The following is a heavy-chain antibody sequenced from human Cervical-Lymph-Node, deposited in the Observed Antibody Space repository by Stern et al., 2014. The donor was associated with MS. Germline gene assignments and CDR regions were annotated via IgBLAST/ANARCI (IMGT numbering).Heavy chain of an antibody. J-gene: IGHJ4*02. D-gene: IGHD1-1*01. CDR3: ARGDDKTSYDY. CDR1: GYTFTNTG. Sequence: QVQLVQSGAEVKKPGASVKVSCKASGYTFTNTGINWVRLAPGQGPEWMGWVSTYNGNTKYAEKFRGRVTMTTDTSTSTAYMELRGLRSDDTAVYYCARGDDKTSYDYWGQGTLVTVSS. CDR2: VSTYNGNT. V-gene: IGHV1-18*01.